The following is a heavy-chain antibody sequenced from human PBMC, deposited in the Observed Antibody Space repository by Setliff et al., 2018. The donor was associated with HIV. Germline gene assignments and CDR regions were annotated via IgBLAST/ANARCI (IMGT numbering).Heavy chain of an antibody. Sequence: GSLRLSCVASGFTFSDYWMHWVRQGPGKGLVWVARIKSKTDGGTTDYAAPVKGRFTISRDDSKNTLYLQMNSLKSEDTAVYYCATVAHSSALDYWGQGTLVTVSS. D-gene: IGHD6-19*01. CDR2: IKSKTDGGTT. CDR1: GFTFSDYW. CDR3: ATVAHSSALDY. J-gene: IGHJ4*02. V-gene: IGHV3-15*07.